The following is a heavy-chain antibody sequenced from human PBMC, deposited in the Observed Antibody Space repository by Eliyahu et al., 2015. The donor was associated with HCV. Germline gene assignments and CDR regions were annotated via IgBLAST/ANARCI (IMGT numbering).Heavy chain of an antibody. CDR2: ISGSGTTI. V-gene: IGHV3-11*01. CDR1: GFTXRDYY. Sequence: QVHLVESGGGLVKPGGSLXLXCAASGFTXRDYYMSWXRQAPGKGLEWISHISGSGTTIDYADSVKGRFTVSRDNARNSLYLQMNSLRAEDTAVYYCARDPRYLGFDSWGQGTLVTVSS. D-gene: IGHD3-9*01. CDR3: ARDPRYLGFDS. J-gene: IGHJ5*01.